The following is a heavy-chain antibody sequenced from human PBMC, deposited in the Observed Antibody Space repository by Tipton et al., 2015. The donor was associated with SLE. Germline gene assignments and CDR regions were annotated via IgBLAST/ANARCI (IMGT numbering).Heavy chain of an antibody. CDR1: GGSISSYY. D-gene: IGHD3-22*01. J-gene: IGHJ3*02. CDR2: IYYSGST. CDR3: ARGDYYDSSGFYAFDI. Sequence: TLSLTCTVSGGSISSYYWSWIRQPPGRGLEWIGYIYYSGSTNYNPSLKSRVTISVDTSKNQFSLKLSSVTAADTAVYYCARGDYYDSSGFYAFDIWGQGTMVTVSS. V-gene: IGHV4-59*01.